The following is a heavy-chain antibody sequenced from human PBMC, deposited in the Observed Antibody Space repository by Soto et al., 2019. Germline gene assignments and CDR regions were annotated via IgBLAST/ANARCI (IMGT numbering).Heavy chain of an antibody. J-gene: IGHJ6*02. Sequence: TSETLSLTCAVYGGSFSGYYWSWIRQPPGKGLEWIGEINHSGSTNYNPSLKSRVTISVDTSKNQFSLKLSSVTAADTAVYYCARGVLAAPTGYYYYGMDVWGQGTTVTVSS. CDR1: GGSFSGYY. V-gene: IGHV4-34*01. CDR3: ARGVLAAPTGYYYYGMDV. CDR2: INHSGST. D-gene: IGHD6-6*01.